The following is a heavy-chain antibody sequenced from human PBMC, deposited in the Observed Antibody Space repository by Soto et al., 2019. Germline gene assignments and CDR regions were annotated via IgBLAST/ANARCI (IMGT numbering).Heavy chain of an antibody. D-gene: IGHD3-10*01. J-gene: IGHJ5*02. CDR3: ARGVGSGSYYNQYNWFDP. CDR2: ISAYNGNT. V-gene: IGHV1-18*01. Sequence: QVQLVQSGAEVKKPGASVKVSCKASGYTFTNYGISWVRQAPGQVLEWLGWISAYNGNTKYAQKLQGRVTMATDPSTSTAYMELRSLRSDDTAVYYGARGVGSGSYYNQYNWFDPWGQGTLVTVSS. CDR1: GYTFTNYG.